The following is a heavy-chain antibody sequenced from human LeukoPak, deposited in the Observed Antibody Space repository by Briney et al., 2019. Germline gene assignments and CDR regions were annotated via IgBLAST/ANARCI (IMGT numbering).Heavy chain of an antibody. Sequence: GGSLRLSCAASGFTFSSFLMNWARQAPGKGLEWVASINHNGNVNYYVDSVKGRFTISRDNAKNSLYLQMSNLRAEDTAVYFCARGGGLDVWGQGATVTVSS. V-gene: IGHV3-7*04. CDR3: ARGGGLDV. J-gene: IGHJ6*02. CDR1: GFTFSSFL. CDR2: INHNGNVN.